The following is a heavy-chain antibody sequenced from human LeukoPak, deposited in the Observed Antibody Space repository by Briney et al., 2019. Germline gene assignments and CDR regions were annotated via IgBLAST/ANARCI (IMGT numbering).Heavy chain of an antibody. J-gene: IGHJ4*02. CDR1: GGSISSGLYY. D-gene: IGHD3-10*01. V-gene: IGHV4-61*02. Sequence: PSETLSLTCTVSGGSISSGLYYWNWIRQPAGKGLEWIGRIYTTGSTNSNPSLKSRLTISLDTSKDLFSLSLTSVTAADTAVYYCARGVYGSGMLDYWGQGTLVTVSS. CDR3: ARGVYGSGMLDY. CDR2: IYTTGST.